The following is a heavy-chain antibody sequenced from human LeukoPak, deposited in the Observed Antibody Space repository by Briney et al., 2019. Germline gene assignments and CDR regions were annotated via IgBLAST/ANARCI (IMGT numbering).Heavy chain of an antibody. CDR1: GGSISSYY. J-gene: IGHJ4*02. V-gene: IGHV4-59*08. CDR3: ARQLWNYFDY. D-gene: IGHD5-18*01. Sequence: ASETLSLTCTVSGGSISSYYWSWIRQPPGKGLEWIGYIYYSGSTNYNPPLKSRATISVDTSKNQFSLKLSSVTAADTAVYYCARQLWNYFDYWGQGTLVTVSS. CDR2: IYYSGST.